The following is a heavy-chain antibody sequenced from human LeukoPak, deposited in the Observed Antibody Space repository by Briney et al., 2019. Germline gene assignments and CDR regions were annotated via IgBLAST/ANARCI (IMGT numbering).Heavy chain of an antibody. V-gene: IGHV5-51*01. Sequence: GESLKISCKGSGYSFTSYWIGWVRQMPGKGLEWMGIIYPGDSDIKYSPSFQGQVTFSADRSISTAYLQWSSLKASDTAMYYCARRFTIFGVIMFVYWGQGTLVTVSS. CDR1: GYSFTSYW. CDR2: IYPGDSDI. CDR3: ARRFTIFGVIMFVY. D-gene: IGHD3-3*01. J-gene: IGHJ4*02.